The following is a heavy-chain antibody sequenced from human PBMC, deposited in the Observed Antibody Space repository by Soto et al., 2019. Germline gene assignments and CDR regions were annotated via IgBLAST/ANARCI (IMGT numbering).Heavy chain of an antibody. J-gene: IGHJ4*02. D-gene: IGHD6-13*01. CDR1: GFTFSSYE. Sequence: PGGSLRLSCAASGFTFSSYEMNWVRQAPGKGLEWVSYISSSGSTIYYADSVKGRFTISRDNAKNSLYLQMNSLRAEDTAVYYCARGQDSSSWNAEFDYWGQGNLVTVSS. V-gene: IGHV3-48*03. CDR3: ARGQDSSSWNAEFDY. CDR2: ISSSGSTI.